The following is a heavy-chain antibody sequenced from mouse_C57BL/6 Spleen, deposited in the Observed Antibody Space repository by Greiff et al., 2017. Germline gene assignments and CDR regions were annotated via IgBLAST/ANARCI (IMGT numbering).Heavy chain of an antibody. V-gene: IGHV5-17*01. CDR3: AKIYYGNYGVFDY. Sequence: EVKVEESGGGLVKPGGSLKLSCAASGFTFSDYGMHWVRQAPEKGLEWVAYISSGSSTIYYADTVKGRFTISRDNAKNTLFLQMTSLRSEDTAMYYCAKIYYGNYGVFDYWGQGTTLTVSS. J-gene: IGHJ2*01. CDR2: ISSGSSTI. D-gene: IGHD2-1*01. CDR1: GFTFSDYG.